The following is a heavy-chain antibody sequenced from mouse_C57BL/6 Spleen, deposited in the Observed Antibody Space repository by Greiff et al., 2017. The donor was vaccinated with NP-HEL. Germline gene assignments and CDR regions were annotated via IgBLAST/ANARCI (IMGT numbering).Heavy chain of an antibody. J-gene: IGHJ4*01. V-gene: IGHV14-4*01. CDR3: TKYDSNHYYAMDY. CDR1: GFNITDDY. D-gene: IGHD2-5*01. Sequence: EVQLQQSGAELVRPGASVKLSCTASGFNITDDYMHWVKQRPGQGLEWIGWIYPENGDTEYASKFQGKAPITADTSSNTAYLQLSSLTSEDSAVYYCTKYDSNHYYAMDYWGQGTSVTVSS. CDR2: IYPENGDT.